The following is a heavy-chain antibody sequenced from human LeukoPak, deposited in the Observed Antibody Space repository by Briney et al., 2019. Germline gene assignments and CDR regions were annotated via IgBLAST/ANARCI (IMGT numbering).Heavy chain of an antibody. Sequence: AGRSLRLSCAASGFTFSSYYMSWVRQAPGKGLEWVANIKQDGSEKYYVDSVKGRFTISRDNAKNSLYLQMNSLRAEDTALYHCARKNGMDVWGQGTTVIVSS. CDR1: GFTFSSYY. J-gene: IGHJ6*02. V-gene: IGHV3-7*03. D-gene: IGHD2/OR15-2a*01. CDR3: ARKNGMDV. CDR2: IKQDGSEK.